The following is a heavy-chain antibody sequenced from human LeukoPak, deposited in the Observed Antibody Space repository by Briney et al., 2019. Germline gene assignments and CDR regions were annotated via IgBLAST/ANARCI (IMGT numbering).Heavy chain of an antibody. CDR2: IYYSGST. CDR1: GGSISSCY. D-gene: IGHD5-12*01. CDR3: ARPLGSGYSYWYFDL. V-gene: IGHV4-59*08. J-gene: IGHJ2*01. Sequence: SETLSLTCTVSGGSISSCYWSWIRQPPGKGLEWIGYIYYSGSTNYNPSHKSRVTISVDTSKNQLSLKLSSVTAADTAVYYCARPLGSGYSYWYFDLWGRGTLVTVSS.